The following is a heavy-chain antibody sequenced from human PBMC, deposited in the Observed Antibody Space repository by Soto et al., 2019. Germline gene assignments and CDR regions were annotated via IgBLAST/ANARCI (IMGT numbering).Heavy chain of an antibody. CDR1: GFNFSDAW. J-gene: IGHJ5*01. V-gene: IGHV3-15*07. CDR2: VKTKADGGTT. Sequence: EVQLVESGGDLVKPGGSLRLSCAASGFNFSDAWMNWVRQAPGKGLEWVGHVKTKADGGTTEYAASVKGRFSVSRDDSRNTLHLQMNSLKSEDTAMYYCTTLGPSWGHGTLVVVSS. CDR3: TTLGPS.